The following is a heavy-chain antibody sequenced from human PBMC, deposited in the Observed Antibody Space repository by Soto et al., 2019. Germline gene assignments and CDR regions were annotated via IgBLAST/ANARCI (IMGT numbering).Heavy chain of an antibody. CDR1: GDSASSNSAA. CDR3: ARDSSGGGCSSTSCYTRTYYFDY. D-gene: IGHD2-2*02. CDR2: TYYRSKWYN. Sequence: SQTLSLTCAISGDSASSNSAAWNWTRQSPSRGLEWLGRTYYRSKWYNDYAVSVKSRITINPDTSKNQFSLQLNSVTPEDTAVYYCARDSSGGGCSSTSCYTRTYYFDYWGQGTLVTVSS. J-gene: IGHJ4*02. V-gene: IGHV6-1*01.